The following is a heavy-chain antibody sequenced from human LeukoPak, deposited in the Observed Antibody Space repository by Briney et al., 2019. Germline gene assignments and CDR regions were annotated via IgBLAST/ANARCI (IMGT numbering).Heavy chain of an antibody. J-gene: IGHJ4*02. D-gene: IGHD5-24*01. Sequence: GGSLRLSCAASGFTVSSNFMSWVRQAPGKGLEWVSLIYSGGNTYYAESVKGRFTISRDNSKNTLYLQMNSLRAEDTAVYYCARARSRDGYNCRYWGQGTLVTVSS. CDR3: ARARSRDGYNCRY. CDR1: GFTVSSNF. CDR2: IYSGGNT. V-gene: IGHV3-53*01.